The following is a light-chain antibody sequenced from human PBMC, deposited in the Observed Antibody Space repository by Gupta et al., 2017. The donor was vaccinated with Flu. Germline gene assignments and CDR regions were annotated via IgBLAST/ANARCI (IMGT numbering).Light chain of an antibody. J-gene: IGLJ1*01. V-gene: IGLV1-44*01. CDR3: EAWEDSRNVAYV. CDR2: DNN. Sequence: QSVLTQPPSASGTPGQRVTISCSGSSSNIGSNTVDWYQQLPGTAPKLLIYDNNQRPSGVPDRFSGSKSGTSAALAISGLQSEEEADYYCEAWEDSRNVAYVFGTGTKVTVL. CDR1: SSNIGSNT.